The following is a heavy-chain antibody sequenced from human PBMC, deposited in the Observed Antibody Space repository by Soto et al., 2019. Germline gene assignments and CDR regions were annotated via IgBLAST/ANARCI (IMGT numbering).Heavy chain of an antibody. J-gene: IGHJ6*02. CDR3: ARAGNLNWNDAWYYYGMDV. V-gene: IGHV4-30-4*01. D-gene: IGHD1-1*01. CDR1: GGSISSGDYY. CDR2: IYYSGST. Sequence: QVQLQESGPGLVKPSQTLSLTCTVSGGSISSGDYYWSWIRQPPGKGLEWIGYIYYSGSTYYNPSLKSRVTISVDTSKNQFALKLSSVTAADTAVYYCARAGNLNWNDAWYYYGMDVWGQGTTVTVSS.